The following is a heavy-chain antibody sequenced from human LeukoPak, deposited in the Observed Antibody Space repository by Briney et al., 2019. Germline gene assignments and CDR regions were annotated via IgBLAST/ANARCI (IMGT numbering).Heavy chain of an antibody. CDR2: ISGSGGST. CDR3: AKDAQYYYGSGDY. J-gene: IGHJ4*02. CDR1: GFTFSSYG. V-gene: IGHV3-23*01. Sequence: SGGSLRLSCAASGFTFSSYGMSWVRQAPGKGLEWVSAISGSGGSTYYADSVKGRFTISRDNSKNTLYLQMNSLRAEDTAVYYCAKDAQYYYGSGDYWGQGTLVTVSS. D-gene: IGHD3-10*01.